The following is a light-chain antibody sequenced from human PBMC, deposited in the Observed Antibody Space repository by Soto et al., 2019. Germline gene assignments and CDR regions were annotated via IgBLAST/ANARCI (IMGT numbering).Light chain of an antibody. V-gene: IGKV3-20*01. CDR3: QQFGGARI. J-gene: IGKJ4*01. Sequence: EIVLTQTPGTLSLSPGDGATLSCRASQTLSRSQLAWYQQKPGQAPRLLIYGESSRATGISDRFSGGGSGTDFTLTISRLEPEDFAVHYCQQFGGARIFGGGTKVEIK. CDR2: GES. CDR1: QTLSRSQ.